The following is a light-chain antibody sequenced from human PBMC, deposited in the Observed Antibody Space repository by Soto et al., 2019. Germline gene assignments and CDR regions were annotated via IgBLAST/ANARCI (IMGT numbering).Light chain of an antibody. V-gene: IGLV8-61*01. Sequence: QAVVTQEPSFSVSPGGTVTLTCGLSSGSASTSYYPSWYQQTPGQAPRTLIYSTNTRSSGVPDRFSGSILGNKAALTITGAQADDESDYYCVLYMGSGSVVFGGGTKLTVL. CDR3: VLYMGSGSVV. CDR2: STN. CDR1: SGSASTSYY. J-gene: IGLJ2*01.